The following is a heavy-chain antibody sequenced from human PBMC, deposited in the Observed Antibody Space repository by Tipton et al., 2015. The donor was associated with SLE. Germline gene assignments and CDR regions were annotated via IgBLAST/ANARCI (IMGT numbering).Heavy chain of an antibody. CDR1: GFTFSSYA. V-gene: IGHV3-23*03. D-gene: IGHD1-26*01. CDR3: AKVGATILPGNFDY. Sequence: SLRLSCAASGFTFSSYAMSWVRQAPGKGLEWVSVIYSGGSTYYADSVKGRFTISRDNSKNTLYLQMNSLRAEDTAVYYCAKVGATILPGNFDYWGQGPLVTVSP. CDR2: IYSGGST. J-gene: IGHJ4*02.